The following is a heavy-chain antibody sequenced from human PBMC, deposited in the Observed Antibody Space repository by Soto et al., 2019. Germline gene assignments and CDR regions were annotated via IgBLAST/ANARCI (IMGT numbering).Heavy chain of an antibody. CDR1: GYTFSTYG. V-gene: IGHV1-18*01. CDR3: ASVAANPEYDY. Sequence: ASVNVYWKTAGYTFSTYGISWVRQAPRQGLEWMGWISAYNGDTNYAQHRQGRVTMTTDTSTMTAYVELRSLRSDDTAVYYCASVAANPEYDYWGKGTLVTVSS. D-gene: IGHD2-15*01. J-gene: IGHJ4*02. CDR2: ISAYNGDT.